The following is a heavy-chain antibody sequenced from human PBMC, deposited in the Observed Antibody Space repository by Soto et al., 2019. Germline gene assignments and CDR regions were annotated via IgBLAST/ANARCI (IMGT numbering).Heavy chain of an antibody. CDR1: GYTLTSYG. CDR3: ARDWWGVLRDYYYGMDV. D-gene: IGHD2-15*01. V-gene: IGHV1-18*04. J-gene: IGHJ6*02. CDR2: ISAYNGNT. Sequence: QVQLVQSGAEVKKPGASVKVSCKASGYTLTSYGISWVRQAPGQGLEWMGWISAYNGNTNYAQKLQGRVTMTTDTSTSTAYMELRSLRSDDTAVYYCARDWWGVLRDYYYGMDVWGQGTTVTVSS.